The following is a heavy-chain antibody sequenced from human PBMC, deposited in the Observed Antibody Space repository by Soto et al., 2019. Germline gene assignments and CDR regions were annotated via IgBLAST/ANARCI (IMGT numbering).Heavy chain of an antibody. CDR1: GYTFTSYA. Sequence: GASVKVSCKASGYTFTSYAMHWVRQAPGQRLEWMGWINAGNGNTKYSQKLQGRVTITRDTSASTAYMELSSLRSEDTAVYYCAGGGLLPTGPYYFDYWGQGTLVTVSS. J-gene: IGHJ4*02. D-gene: IGHD2-21*02. CDR2: INAGNGNT. V-gene: IGHV1-3*01. CDR3: AGGGLLPTGPYYFDY.